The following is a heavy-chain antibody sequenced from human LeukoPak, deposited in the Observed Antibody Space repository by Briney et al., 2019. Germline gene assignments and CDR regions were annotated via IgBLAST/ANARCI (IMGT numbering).Heavy chain of an antibody. Sequence: GGSLRLSCAASGFTFINYWMHWVRQAPGEGLVWVSHINNDGSTTTYADSVKGRFTISRDNAKNTLYLHVNSLRAEDTAVYYCARGGFCSGADCRGSFDYWGQGSLVIVSS. V-gene: IGHV3-74*01. CDR3: ARGGFCSGADCRGSFDY. D-gene: IGHD2-15*01. J-gene: IGHJ4*02. CDR2: INNDGSTT. CDR1: GFTFINYW.